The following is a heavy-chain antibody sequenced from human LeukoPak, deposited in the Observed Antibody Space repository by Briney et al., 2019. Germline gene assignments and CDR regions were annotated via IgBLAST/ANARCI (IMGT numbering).Heavy chain of an antibody. CDR1: GFTFSSYA. Sequence: PGGSLRLSCAASGFTFSSYAMHWVRQAPGKGLEWVAVISYDGSNKYYADSVKGRFTISRDNSKNTLYLQMNSLGAEDTAVYYCARFSSDWYDARGAFDIWGQGTMVTVSS. V-gene: IGHV3-30*14. J-gene: IGHJ3*02. CDR2: ISYDGSNK. CDR3: ARFSSDWYDARGAFDI. D-gene: IGHD6-19*01.